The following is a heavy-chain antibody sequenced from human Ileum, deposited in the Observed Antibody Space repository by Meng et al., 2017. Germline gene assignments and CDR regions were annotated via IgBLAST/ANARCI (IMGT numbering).Heavy chain of an antibody. D-gene: IGHD2-15*01. CDR1: GFTFSSYW. Sequence: GESLKISCAASGFTFSSYWMTWVRQAPGKGLEWVANIKQDGSEKYYVDSVKGRFTISRDNAKNSLYLQMNSLRVEDTAVYYCAKDKWSLSYWGQGTLVTGAS. V-gene: IGHV3-7*01. J-gene: IGHJ4*02. CDR3: AKDKWSLSY. CDR2: IKQDGSEK.